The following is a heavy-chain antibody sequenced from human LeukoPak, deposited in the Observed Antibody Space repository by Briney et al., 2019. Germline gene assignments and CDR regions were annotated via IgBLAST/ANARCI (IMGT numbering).Heavy chain of an antibody. J-gene: IGHJ3*02. CDR1: GYSFTSYW. Sequence: GESLKISCKGSGYSFTSYWIGWVRPMPGKGLEWMGIIYPGDFDTRYSPSFQGQVTISADKSISTAYLQSSSLKASDTVFFFKQKTAYEILADDAFDIWGQGTMVTVSS. CDR3: QKTAYEILADDAFDI. D-gene: IGHD3-9*01. V-gene: IGHV5-51*01. CDR2: IYPGDFDT.